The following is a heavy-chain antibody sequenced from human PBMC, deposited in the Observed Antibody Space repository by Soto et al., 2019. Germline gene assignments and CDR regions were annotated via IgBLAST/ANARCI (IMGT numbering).Heavy chain of an antibody. J-gene: IGHJ4*02. D-gene: IGHD1-1*01. CDR3: ASRSRANAFDY. Sequence: QVQLVQSGAEVKKPGASVKVSCKASVYTFTSYGISWVRQAPGQGLEWMGWISAYNGNTNYAQKLHGRVTMTTERSTRTAYMELRSLRADDTAVYYCASRSRANAFDYWGQGTLVTVSS. V-gene: IGHV1-18*01. CDR1: VYTFTSYG. CDR2: ISAYNGNT.